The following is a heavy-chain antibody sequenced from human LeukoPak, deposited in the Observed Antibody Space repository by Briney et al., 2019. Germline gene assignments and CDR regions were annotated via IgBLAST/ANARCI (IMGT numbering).Heavy chain of an antibody. D-gene: IGHD2/OR15-2a*01. CDR3: AKKPTSMAFDY. V-gene: IGHV4-39*01. CDR2: IYYSGST. J-gene: IGHJ4*02. Sequence: SETLSLTCTVSGGSISSSSYYWGWIRQPPGKGLEWIGSIYYSGSTYYNPSLKSRVTISVDTSKNQFSLKLSSVTAADTAVYYCAKKPTSMAFDYWGQGTLVTVSS. CDR1: GGSISSSSYY.